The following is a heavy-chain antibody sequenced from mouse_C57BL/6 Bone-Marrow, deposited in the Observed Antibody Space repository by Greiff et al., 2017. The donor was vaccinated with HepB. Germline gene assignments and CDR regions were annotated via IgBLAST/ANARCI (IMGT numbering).Heavy chain of an antibody. CDR2: SRNKANDYTT. CDR3: AREAGLFWFAD. V-gene: IGHV7-1*01. J-gene: IGHJ3*01. Sequence: EVQRVDSGGGLVQSGRSLRLSCATSGFTFSDFYMEWVRQAPGKGLEWIAASRNKANDYTTEYSASVKGRFIVSRDTSQSILYLQMNALRAEDTAIYYSAREAGLFWFADRGQGTLVTVSA. D-gene: IGHD3-1*01. CDR1: GFTFSDFY.